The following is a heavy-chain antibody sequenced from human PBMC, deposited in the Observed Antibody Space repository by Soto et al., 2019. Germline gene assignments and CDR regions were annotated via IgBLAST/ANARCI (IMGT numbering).Heavy chain of an antibody. J-gene: IGHJ4*02. V-gene: IGHV4-61*01. Sequence: LSLTCTVSGGSVSSGSYYWSWIRQPPGKGLEWIGYIYYSGSTNYNPSLKSRVTISVDTSKNQFSLKLSSVTAADTAVYYCARERGRNFDYWGQGTLVTVSS. CDR3: ARERGRNFDY. CDR2: IYYSGST. D-gene: IGHD5-12*01. CDR1: GGSVSSGSYY.